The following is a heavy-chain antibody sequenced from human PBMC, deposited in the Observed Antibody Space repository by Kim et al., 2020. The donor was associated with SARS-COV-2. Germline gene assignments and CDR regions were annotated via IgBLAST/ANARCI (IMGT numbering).Heavy chain of an antibody. Sequence: SETLSLTCTVSGGSISSSSYYWGWIHQPPGKGLEWIGSIYYSGSTYYNPSLKSRVTISVDTSKNQFSLKLSSVTAADTAVYYCASYDSSGSPLGDAFDIWGQGTMVTVSS. CDR1: GGSISSSSYY. V-gene: IGHV4-39*01. J-gene: IGHJ3*02. CDR2: IYYSGST. CDR3: ASYDSSGSPLGDAFDI. D-gene: IGHD3-22*01.